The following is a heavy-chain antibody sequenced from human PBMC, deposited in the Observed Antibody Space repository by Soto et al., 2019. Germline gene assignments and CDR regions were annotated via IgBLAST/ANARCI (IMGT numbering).Heavy chain of an antibody. V-gene: IGHV4-30-4*01. CDR1: GGSISSGDYY. CDR3: ANDSSGLGEDGMDV. D-gene: IGHD3-22*01. Sequence: QVQLQESSPGLVKPSQTLSLTCTVSGGSISSGDYYWSWIRQPPVKGLEWIGYIYYSGSTYYNPSLKSRVTISVDTSKNQFSLKLSSVTAADTAVYYCANDSSGLGEDGMDVWGQGTTVTVSS. CDR2: IYYSGST. J-gene: IGHJ6*02.